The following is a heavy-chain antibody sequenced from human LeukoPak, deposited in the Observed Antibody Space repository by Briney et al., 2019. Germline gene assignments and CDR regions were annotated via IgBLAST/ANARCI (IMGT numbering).Heavy chain of an antibody. D-gene: IGHD3-10*01. V-gene: IGHV3-23*01. CDR2: ISGSGGTT. Sequence: PGGSLRLSCAASGFTFSSYAMSWVRQAPGKGLEWVSAISGSGGTTYYADSVKGRFTISGDNSKNTLYLQMNSLRAEDTAVYYCAKTDSYYGSGSYYNSASDYWGQGTLVTVSS. CDR1: GFTFSSYA. J-gene: IGHJ4*02. CDR3: AKTDSYYGSGSYYNSASDY.